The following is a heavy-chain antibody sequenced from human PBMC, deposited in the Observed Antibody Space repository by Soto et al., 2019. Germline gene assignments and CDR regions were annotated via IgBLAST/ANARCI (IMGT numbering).Heavy chain of an antibody. J-gene: IGHJ4*02. CDR3: ARGSGYYYWDDY. Sequence: ASVKVSCKASGYTFTSYAMHWVRQAPGQRLEWMGWINAGNGNTKYSQKFQGRVTITRDTSASTAYMELSSLRSEDTAVYYGARGSGYYYWDDYWGQGTLVPVSS. CDR2: INAGNGNT. V-gene: IGHV1-3*01. CDR1: GYTFTSYA. D-gene: IGHD3-22*01.